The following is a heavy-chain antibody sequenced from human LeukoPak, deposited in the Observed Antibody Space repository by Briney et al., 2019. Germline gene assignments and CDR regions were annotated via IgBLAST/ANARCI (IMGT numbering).Heavy chain of an antibody. V-gene: IGHV3-7*01. Sequence: GGSLRLSCAASGFTFSSYWMSWVRQAPGKGLEWVANIKQDGSEKYYMDSVKGRFTISRDNAKNSLYLQMNSLRAEDTAVYYCARPGRRSSSWYYFDYWGQGTLVTVSS. CDR3: ARPGRRSSSWYYFDY. CDR2: IKQDGSEK. J-gene: IGHJ4*02. D-gene: IGHD6-13*01. CDR1: GFTFSSYW.